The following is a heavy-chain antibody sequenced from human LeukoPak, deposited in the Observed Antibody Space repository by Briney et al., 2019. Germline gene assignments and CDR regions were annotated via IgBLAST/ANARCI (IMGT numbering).Heavy chain of an antibody. D-gene: IGHD3-22*01. Sequence: PSETLSLTCTVSGGSISSYYWSWIRQPPGKGLEWIGYIYYSGSTNYNPSLKSRVTISVDTSKNQFSLKLSSVTAADTAVYYCARGVVAAPVDYWGQGTLVTVSS. J-gene: IGHJ4*02. CDR1: GGSISSYY. V-gene: IGHV4-59*12. CDR3: ARGVVAAPVDY. CDR2: IYYSGST.